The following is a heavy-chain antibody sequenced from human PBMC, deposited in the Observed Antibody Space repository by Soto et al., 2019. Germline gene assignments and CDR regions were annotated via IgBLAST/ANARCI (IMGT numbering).Heavy chain of an antibody. CDR1: GGSVSSRYW. Sequence: QVELQESGPGLVKPSGTLSLTCAVSGGSVSSRYWWSWVRQSPGKGLEWIGEIYHSGSANYNPSLKSRVTMSVDNSKNQLSLRLNSVTAADTAVYYCARYNAASGTYYFDYWGQGTLVTVSS. D-gene: IGHD6-13*01. V-gene: IGHV4-4*02. J-gene: IGHJ4*02. CDR2: IYHSGSA. CDR3: ARYNAASGTYYFDY.